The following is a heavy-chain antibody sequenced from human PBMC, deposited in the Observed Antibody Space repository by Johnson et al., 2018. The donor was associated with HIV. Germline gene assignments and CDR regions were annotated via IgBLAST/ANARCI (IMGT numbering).Heavy chain of an antibody. CDR1: GFTVSSNY. CDR3: ARDYNGVFDV. Sequence: VQLVESGGGLVKPGGSLRLSCAASGFTVSSNYMSWVRQAPGKGLEWVSVIYSGGSTYYADSVKGRFTISRDNSKNTMSLQMNSLRAEDTAIYYCARDYNGVFDVWGQGTLVTVSS. D-gene: IGHD5-24*01. CDR2: IYSGGST. J-gene: IGHJ3*01. V-gene: IGHV3-66*01.